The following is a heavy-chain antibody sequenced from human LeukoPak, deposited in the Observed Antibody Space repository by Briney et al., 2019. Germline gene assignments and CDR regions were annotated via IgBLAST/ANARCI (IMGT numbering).Heavy chain of an antibody. CDR1: GFTFSSYG. CDR2: ISYDGSNE. V-gene: IGHV3-30*18. Sequence: GGSLRLSCAASGFTFSSYGIHWVRQAPGKGLEWVALISYDGSNEYYVDSVKGRFTISRDNSKNTLYMQMNSLRAEDTAVYYCAKSSDLLTGYYSYFEYWGHGTLATVAS. D-gene: IGHD3-9*01. J-gene: IGHJ4*01. CDR3: AKSSDLLTGYYSYFEY.